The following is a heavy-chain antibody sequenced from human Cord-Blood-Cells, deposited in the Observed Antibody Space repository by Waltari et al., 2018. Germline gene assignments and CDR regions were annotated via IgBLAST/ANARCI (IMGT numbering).Heavy chain of an antibody. CDR1: GGSISSYY. D-gene: IGHD6-13*01. V-gene: IGHV4-59*01. J-gene: IGHJ3*02. CDR2: IYYSGST. Sequence: QVQLQESGPGLVKPSETLSLTCTVSGGSISSYYWSWIRQPRGKGLEWIGYIYYSGSTNYNPSLKSRVTISVDTSKNQFSLKLSSVTAADTAVYYCARAIAAAGAFDIWGQGTMVTVSS. CDR3: ARAIAAAGAFDI.